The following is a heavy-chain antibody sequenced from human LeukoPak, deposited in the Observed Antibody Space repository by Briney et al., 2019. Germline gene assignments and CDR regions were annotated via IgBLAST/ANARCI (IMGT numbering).Heavy chain of an antibody. Sequence: SETLSLTCTVSGGSISSYYWSWLRQPPVRGGEGIGYIYYSGSTNYNPSLTSRVTIPVDTSKNQCSLTLNSVTAADTAVYYCARVLSSSGWYLGAFYIWGQGTMATVSS. V-gene: IGHV4-59*01. CDR2: IYYSGST. J-gene: IGHJ3*02. CDR1: GGSISSYY. D-gene: IGHD6-19*01. CDR3: ARVLSSSGWYLGAFYI.